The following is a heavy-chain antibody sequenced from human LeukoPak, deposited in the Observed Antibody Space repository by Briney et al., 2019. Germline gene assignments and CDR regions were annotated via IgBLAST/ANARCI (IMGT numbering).Heavy chain of an antibody. V-gene: IGHV3-23*01. CDR2: ISGSGGGT. Sequence: GGSLRLSCAASGFTFSSYPMSWVRQAPGKGLEWVSAISGSGGGTYYADSVKGRFTISRDNSKNTLYLQMNSLRAEDTAVYYCASYSSGWRGYYYYGMDVWGQGTTVTVSS. CDR1: GFTFSSYP. J-gene: IGHJ6*02. CDR3: ASYSSGWRGYYYYGMDV. D-gene: IGHD6-19*01.